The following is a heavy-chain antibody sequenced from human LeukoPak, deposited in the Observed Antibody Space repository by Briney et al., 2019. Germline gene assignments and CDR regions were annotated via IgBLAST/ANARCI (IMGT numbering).Heavy chain of an antibody. J-gene: IGHJ4*02. V-gene: IGHV3-30*18. CDR2: ISHDGSNK. D-gene: IGHD3-16*01. Sequence: GGSLRLSCAASEFTFSSYTMHWVRQAPGKGLEWLAVISHDGSNKHYADSVKGRITISRDNSMNTLYLQMNSLTAEDTAVYYCAKVRWGSDNALDSWGQGTLVTGSS. CDR3: AKVRWGSDNALDS. CDR1: EFTFSSYT.